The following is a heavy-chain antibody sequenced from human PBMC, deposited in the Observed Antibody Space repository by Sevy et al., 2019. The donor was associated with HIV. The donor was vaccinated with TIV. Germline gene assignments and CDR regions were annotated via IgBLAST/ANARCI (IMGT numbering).Heavy chain of an antibody. J-gene: IGHJ6*02. Sequence: GGSLRLSCAASGFTFSDYYMSWIRQAPGKGLEWVSYISSSSYTNYADSVKGRFTISRDNAKNSLYLQMNSLRAEDTAVYYCARDGSSGGLFLKDYYYFGMDVWGQGTTVTVSS. CDR3: ARDGSSGGLFLKDYYYFGMDV. CDR1: GFTFSDYY. V-gene: IGHV3-11*06. D-gene: IGHD3-16*01. CDR2: ISSSSYT.